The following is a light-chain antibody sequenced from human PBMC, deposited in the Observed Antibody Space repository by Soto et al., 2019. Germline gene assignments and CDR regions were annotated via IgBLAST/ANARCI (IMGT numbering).Light chain of an antibody. CDR2: NFN. CDR3: SSYRTGSVI. CDR1: SRDVGGYNY. Sequence: QSALTQPASVSGSPGQSITISCTGTSRDVGGYNYISWYQQHPGKTPRLIIYNFNNRPSGVSNRFSGSKSGNTASLTISGLQAEDEADYYCSSYRTGSVILGGGTQLTVL. V-gene: IGLV2-14*03. J-gene: IGLJ2*01.